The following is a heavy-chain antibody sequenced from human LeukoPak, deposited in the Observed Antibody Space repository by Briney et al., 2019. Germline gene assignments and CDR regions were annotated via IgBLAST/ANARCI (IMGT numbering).Heavy chain of an antibody. J-gene: IGHJ4*02. D-gene: IGHD5-12*01. CDR2: INSDGSSI. CDR3: AREGRVSGYDFDC. Sequence: PGGSLRLSCAASGFTFSSYWMHWVRQAPGKGLVWVSRINSDGSSITYADSVKGRFTISRDNAKNTLFLQMNNLRVEDTAVYYCAREGRVSGYDFDCWGQGTLVTVP. V-gene: IGHV3-74*03. CDR1: GFTFSSYW.